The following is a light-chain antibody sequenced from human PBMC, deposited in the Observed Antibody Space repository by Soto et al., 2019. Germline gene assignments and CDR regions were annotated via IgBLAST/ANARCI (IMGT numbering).Light chain of an antibody. J-gene: IGKJ1*01. CDR1: QAILNNY. CDR3: QYFGPPPLT. Sequence: DIVLTQSPGTLSLSPGERATLSCRTSQAILNNYLAWFQQKPGQAPRLLIYLASNRAAGIPDRFSGSGSGTDFTRTISRLETEDFAVYYCQYFGPPPLTFGEGTKVEI. V-gene: IGKV3-20*01. CDR2: LAS.